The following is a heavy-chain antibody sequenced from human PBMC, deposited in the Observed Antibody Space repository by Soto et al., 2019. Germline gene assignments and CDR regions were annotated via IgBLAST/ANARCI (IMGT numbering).Heavy chain of an antibody. CDR1: GGSISSSSYY. J-gene: IGHJ4*02. Sequence: SETLSLTCTVSGGSISSSSYYWGWIRQPPGKGLEWIGSIYYSGSTYYNPSLKSRVTISVDTSKNQFSLKLSSVTAADTAVYYCARLVDWYHFDYWGQGTLVTVSX. D-gene: IGHD1-26*01. CDR3: ARLVDWYHFDY. V-gene: IGHV4-39*01. CDR2: IYYSGST.